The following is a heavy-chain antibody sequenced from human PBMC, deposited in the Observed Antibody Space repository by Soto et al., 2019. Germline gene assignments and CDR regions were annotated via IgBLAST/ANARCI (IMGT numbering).Heavy chain of an antibody. J-gene: IGHJ4*02. CDR3: ARDGGEGTLDY. V-gene: IGHV3-66*01. Sequence: EVQLVESGGGLVQPGGSLRLSCAVSGFTVSSNFMTWVRQAPGKGLELVSLIYSGGSTYYADSVKGRFTISRDNSRNTRDLQMSSLSAVDTAVYYCARDGGEGTLDYWGQGTLVTVSS. D-gene: IGHD3-10*01. CDR1: GFTVSSNF. CDR2: IYSGGST.